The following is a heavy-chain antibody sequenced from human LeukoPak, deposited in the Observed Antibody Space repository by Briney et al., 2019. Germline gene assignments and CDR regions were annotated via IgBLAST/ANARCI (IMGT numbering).Heavy chain of an antibody. J-gene: IGHJ4*02. CDR3: ARGGGSSGYYIDY. CDR1: GGSISSYY. V-gene: IGHV4-34*01. CDR2: INHSGST. D-gene: IGHD3-22*01. Sequence: SETLSLTCTVSGGSISSYYWSWIRQPPGKGLEWIGEINHSGSTNYNPSLKSRVTISVDTSKNQFSLKLSSVTAADTAVYYCARGGGSSGYYIDYWGQGTLVTVSS.